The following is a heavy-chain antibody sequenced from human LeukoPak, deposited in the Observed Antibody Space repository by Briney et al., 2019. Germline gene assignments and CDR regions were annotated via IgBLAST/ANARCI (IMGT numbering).Heavy chain of an antibody. D-gene: IGHD1-26*01. CDR2: IIPILGIA. CDR3: ARGKDSVGATDY. V-gene: IGHV1-69*04. Sequence: SVKVSCKASGGTFSSYAISWVRQAPGQGLEWMGRIIPILGIANYAQKFQGRVTITADKSTSTAYMELSSLRSEDTAVYYCARGKDSVGATDYWGQGTLVTVSS. J-gene: IGHJ4*02. CDR1: GGTFSSYA.